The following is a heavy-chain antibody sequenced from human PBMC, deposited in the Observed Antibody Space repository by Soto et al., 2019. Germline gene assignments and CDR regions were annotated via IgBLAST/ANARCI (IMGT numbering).Heavy chain of an antibody. Sequence: GASVKVSCKASGYTFSSFGISWVRQAPGQGPEWVGWINPYNGHTDSAQSLQGRVTVSTDTSTSTAYMELRSLRADDTAVYYCARPSGYGHGWGVLGYDPFDIWGQGTMVT. CDR3: ARPSGYGHGWGVLGYDPFDI. D-gene: IGHD5-18*01. V-gene: IGHV1-18*01. CDR2: INPYNGHT. CDR1: GYTFSSFG. J-gene: IGHJ3*02.